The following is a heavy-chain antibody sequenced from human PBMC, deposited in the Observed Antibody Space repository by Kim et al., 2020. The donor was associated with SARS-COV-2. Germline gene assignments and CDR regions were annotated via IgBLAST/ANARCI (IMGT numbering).Heavy chain of an antibody. J-gene: IGHJ6*02. CDR3: ARDGRQASSSWYREYGMDV. V-gene: IGHV4-4*02. Sequence: SETLSLTCAVSGGSISSSNWWSWVRQPPGKGLEWIGEIYHSGSTNYNPSLKSRVTISVDKSKNQFSLKLSSVTAADTAVYYCARDGRQASSSWYREYGMDVWGQGTTVTVSS. CDR1: GGSISSSNW. D-gene: IGHD6-13*01. CDR2: IYHSGST.